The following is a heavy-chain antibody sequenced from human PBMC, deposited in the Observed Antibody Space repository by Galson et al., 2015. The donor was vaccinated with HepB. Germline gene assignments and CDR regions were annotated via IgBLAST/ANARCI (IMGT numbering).Heavy chain of an antibody. CDR3: ARDPPDYGGDYGWYFDL. J-gene: IGHJ2*01. CDR1: GFTFSNYA. V-gene: IGHV3-30*04. D-gene: IGHD4-23*01. CDR2: ITHDGSNK. Sequence: SLRLSCAASGFTFSNYAMHWVRQAPGKGLEWVAVITHDGSNKHYADSVKGRFTISRDNSKNTLYLQVNSLRAEGTAVFYCARDPPDYGGDYGWYFDLWGRGTLVTVSS.